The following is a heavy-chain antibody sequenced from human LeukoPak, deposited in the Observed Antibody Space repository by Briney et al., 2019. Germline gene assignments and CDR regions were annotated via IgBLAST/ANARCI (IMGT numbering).Heavy chain of an antibody. V-gene: IGHV1-69*13. CDR2: IIPIFGTA. D-gene: IGHD2-2*01. CDR1: GGTFSSYA. CDR3: ARSWGYCSSTSCYHYYYYYMDV. Sequence: ASVKVSCKASGGTFSSYAISWVRQAPGQGLEWMGGIIPIFGTANYAQKFQVRVTITADESTSTAYMELSSLRSEDTAVYYCARSWGYCSSTSCYHYYYYYMDVWGKGTTVTVSS. J-gene: IGHJ6*03.